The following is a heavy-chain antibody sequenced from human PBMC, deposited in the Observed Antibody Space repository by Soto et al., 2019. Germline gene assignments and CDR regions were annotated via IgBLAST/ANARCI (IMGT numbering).Heavy chain of an antibody. CDR3: ARELEVHTPVFGF. CDR2: ISPMFGKA. D-gene: IGHD2-2*01. Sequence: QVQLVQSGAEVKRPGSSVKVSCKDSEGTFNYYAINWVRQAPGQGLEWMGDISPMFGKANYAQKFQGRVKITADDSTATAYLELSSLRSEDTALYFCARELEVHTPVFGFWGQGSLVTVSS. J-gene: IGHJ4*02. V-gene: IGHV1-69*01. CDR1: EGTFNYYA.